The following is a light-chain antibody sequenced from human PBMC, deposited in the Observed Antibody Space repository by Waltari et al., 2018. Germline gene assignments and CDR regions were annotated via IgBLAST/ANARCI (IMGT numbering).Light chain of an antibody. CDR3: QQYGTSPGT. Sequence: EIVLTQSPGTLSLSPGEGATLSCRAIQSVSNNNLAWYQHTPGQAPRLLIYGASSRPTGIPDRFSASGSGTDFTLTISRLEPGDFAMYYCQQYGTSPGTFGQGTKVEIK. J-gene: IGKJ1*01. CDR2: GAS. V-gene: IGKV3-20*01. CDR1: QSVSNNN.